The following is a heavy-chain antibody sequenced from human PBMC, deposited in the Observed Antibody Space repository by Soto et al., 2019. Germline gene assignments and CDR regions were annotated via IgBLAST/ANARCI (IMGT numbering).Heavy chain of an antibody. D-gene: IGHD3-22*01. V-gene: IGHV3-23*01. Sequence: GESLKISCAASGFTFSSYAMSWVRQAPGKGLEWVSAISGSGGSTYYADSVKGRFTISRDNSKNTLYLQMNSLRAEDTAVYYCAKVYPIVVVTNWFDPWGQGTLVTVSS. CDR1: GFTFSSYA. CDR3: AKVYPIVVVTNWFDP. J-gene: IGHJ5*02. CDR2: ISGSGGST.